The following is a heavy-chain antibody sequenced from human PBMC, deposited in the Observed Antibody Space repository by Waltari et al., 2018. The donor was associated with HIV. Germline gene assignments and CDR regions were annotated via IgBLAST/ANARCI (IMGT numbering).Heavy chain of an antibody. CDR2: IRNSVNTI. V-gene: IGHV3-48*04. Sequence: EVQLVESGGDLVQPGGSLRLSCAASGFSFSSYSMNWVRQAPGKGLECISDIRNSVNTIDYADSVKGRFTISRDNAKNSLSLQMHSLRAEDTAVYYCARARGYSYGYEDYWGQGALVTVSS. D-gene: IGHD5-18*01. J-gene: IGHJ4*02. CDR1: GFSFSSYS. CDR3: ARARGYSYGYEDY.